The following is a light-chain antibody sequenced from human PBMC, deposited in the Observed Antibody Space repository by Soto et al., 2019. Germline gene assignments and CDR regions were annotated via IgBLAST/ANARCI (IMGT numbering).Light chain of an antibody. CDR2: VERSGSY. CDR3: ETWDSNTFVV. J-gene: IGLJ2*01. Sequence: QSVLTQSSSASASLGSSVKLTCNLSSGYSTYIIAWHQQQPGKAPRYLMKVERSGSYNKGSGVPDRFSGSSSGADRYLTISNLQSEDEADYYCETWDSNTFVVFGGGTKLTVL. V-gene: IGLV4-60*03. CDR1: SGYSTYI.